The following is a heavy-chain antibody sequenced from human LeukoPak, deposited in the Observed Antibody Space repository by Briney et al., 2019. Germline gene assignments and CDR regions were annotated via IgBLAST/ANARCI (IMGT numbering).Heavy chain of an antibody. Sequence: SETLSLTCTVSDYSISSGYGYYWGWIRQPPGKGLEWIGNIYHSGITYYNHFNSSLKSRVTISIDTSKNQFSLKLSSVTAADTAVYYCARVRPPTMIVVSDAFDIWGQGTMVTVSS. CDR1: DYSISSGYGYY. CDR2: IYHSGIT. D-gene: IGHD3-22*01. J-gene: IGHJ3*02. V-gene: IGHV4-38-2*02. CDR3: ARVRPPTMIVVSDAFDI.